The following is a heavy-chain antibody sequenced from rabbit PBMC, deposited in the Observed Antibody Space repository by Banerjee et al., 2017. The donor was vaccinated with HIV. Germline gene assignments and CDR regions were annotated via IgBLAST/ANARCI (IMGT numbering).Heavy chain of an antibody. Sequence: QEQLEESGGDLVKPGASLTLTCTASGFSFSSSYYMCWVRQAPGKGLELIGCIYTGDGSTYYASWAKGRFTITRSTSLNTVTLQLNSLTAADTATYFCARDLAGVIGWNFNLWGPGTLVTVS. D-gene: IGHD4-1*01. V-gene: IGHV1S43*01. CDR2: IYTGDGST. CDR1: GFSFSSSYY. CDR3: ARDLAGVIGWNFNL. J-gene: IGHJ4*01.